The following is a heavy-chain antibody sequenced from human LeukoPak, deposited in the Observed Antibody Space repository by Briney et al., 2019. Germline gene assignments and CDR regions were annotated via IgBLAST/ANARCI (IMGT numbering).Heavy chain of an antibody. Sequence: GSSVKVSCKASGGTFSSYAISWVRQAPGQGLEWMGGIIPIFGTANYAQKFQGRVTITADKSTSTAYMELSSLRSEDTAVYYCARDERDGELAYRVYYYYYMDVWGKGTTVTVSS. J-gene: IGHJ6*03. CDR2: IIPIFGTA. V-gene: IGHV1-69*06. CDR3: ARDERDGELAYRVYYYYYMDV. CDR1: GGTFSSYA. D-gene: IGHD4-17*01.